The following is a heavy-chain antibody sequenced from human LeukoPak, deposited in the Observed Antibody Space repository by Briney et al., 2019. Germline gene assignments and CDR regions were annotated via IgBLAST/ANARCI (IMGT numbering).Heavy chain of an antibody. CDR3: SRGVDTSPQSG. CDR2: INPNSGGT. J-gene: IGHJ4*02. D-gene: IGHD5-18*01. V-gene: IGHV1-2*02. CDR1: RYTFTDYF. Sequence: GAAVKVSCKASRYTFTDYFIHWVRQAPGQGLEWMGWINPNSGGTNYAQKLQGRVTLTRDTSIRTAYMELSRLRSDNTAVYLFSRGVDTSPQSGWGQGTLVTVSS.